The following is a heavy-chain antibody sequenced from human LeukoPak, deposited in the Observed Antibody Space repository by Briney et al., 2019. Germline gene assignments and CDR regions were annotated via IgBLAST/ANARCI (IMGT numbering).Heavy chain of an antibody. J-gene: IGHJ6*03. V-gene: IGHV4-38-2*01. CDR3: AVSAGNYSPDYYYYYMDV. CDR2: IYHSGSS. CDR1: GYSISSGYY. Sequence: PSETLSLTCAVSGYSISSGYYWGWIRQPPGKGLDWIGSIYHSGSSYYNPSLKSRVTISVDTSKNQFSLNLSSVTAADTAVYYCAVSAGNYSPDYYYYYMDVWGKGTTVTVSS. D-gene: IGHD1-7*01.